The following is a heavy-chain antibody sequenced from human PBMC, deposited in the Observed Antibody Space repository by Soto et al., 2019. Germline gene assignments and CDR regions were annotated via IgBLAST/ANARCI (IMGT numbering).Heavy chain of an antibody. CDR2: IKQDGSEK. J-gene: IGHJ2*01. CDR3: ARDRAVEMATIAWYFDL. V-gene: IGHV3-7*01. Sequence: EVQLVESGGGLVQPGGSLRLSCAASGFTFSSYWMSWVRQAPGKGLEWVANIKQDGSEKYYVDSVKGRFTISRNNAKNSLYLQMNSLRAEDTAVYYCARDRAVEMATIAWYFDLWGRGTLVTVSS. CDR1: GFTFSSYW. D-gene: IGHD5-12*01.